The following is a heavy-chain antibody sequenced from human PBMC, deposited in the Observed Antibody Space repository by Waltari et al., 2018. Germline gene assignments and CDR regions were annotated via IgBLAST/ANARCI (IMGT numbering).Heavy chain of an antibody. CDR3: ARDYLRGAAAALNWYFDL. D-gene: IGHD6-13*01. V-gene: IGHV3-33*01. J-gene: IGHJ2*01. CDR1: GFTFSSYG. CDR2: IWYDGSNK. Sequence: QVQLVESGGGVVQPGRSLRLYCAASGFTFSSYGMHWVRQAPGTGLEWVAVIWYDGSNKYYADSVKGRFTISRDNSKNTLYLQMNSLRAEDTAVYYCARDYLRGAAAALNWYFDLWGRGTLVTVSS.